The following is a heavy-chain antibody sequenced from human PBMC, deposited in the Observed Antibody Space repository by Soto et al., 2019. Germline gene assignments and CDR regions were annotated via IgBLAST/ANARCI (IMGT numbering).Heavy chain of an antibody. CDR1: GFTLTTYS. CDR2: INKNGFTI. V-gene: IGHV3-48*02. D-gene: IGHD6-19*01. CDR3: ARGAVTGTSLFDY. Sequence: GSLRLSCAVSGFTLTTYSMNWVRQAPGKGLEWISFINKNGFTIYYADSVKGRFTISRDYAKNSLYLQMDSLRHEDTAVYYCARGAVTGTSLFDYWGLGTLVTVSS. J-gene: IGHJ4*02.